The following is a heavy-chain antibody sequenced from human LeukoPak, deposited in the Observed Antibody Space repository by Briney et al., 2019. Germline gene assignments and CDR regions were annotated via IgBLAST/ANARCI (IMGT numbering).Heavy chain of an antibody. Sequence: GGSLRLSCAASGFTFSSYEMNWVRQAPGKGLEWVSYISSSGSTIYYADSVKGRSTISRDNAKNSLYLQMNSLRAEDTAVYYCAINYGDCVGGAFDIWGQGTMVTVSS. V-gene: IGHV3-48*03. J-gene: IGHJ3*02. CDR3: AINYGDCVGGAFDI. CDR2: ISSSGSTI. D-gene: IGHD4-17*01. CDR1: GFTFSSYE.